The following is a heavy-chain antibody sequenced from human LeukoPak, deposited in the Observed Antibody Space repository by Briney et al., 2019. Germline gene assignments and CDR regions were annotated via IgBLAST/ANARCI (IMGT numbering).Heavy chain of an antibody. CDR2: ISGSGGST. CDR3: AKPPFYVWGSYRWDFDY. J-gene: IGHJ4*02. CDR1: GFTFSSYA. V-gene: IGHV3-23*01. D-gene: IGHD3-16*02. Sequence: GVSLRLSCAASGFTFSSYAMSWVRQAPGKGLEWVSAISGSGGSTYYADSVKGWFTISRDNSKNTLYLQMNSLRAEDTAVYYCAKPPFYVWGSYRWDFDYWGQGTLVTVSS.